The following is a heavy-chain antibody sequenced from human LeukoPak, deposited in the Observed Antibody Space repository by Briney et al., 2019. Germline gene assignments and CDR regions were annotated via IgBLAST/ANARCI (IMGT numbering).Heavy chain of an antibody. Sequence: PSETLSLTCTVSGGSISSYYWSWIRQPPGKGLERIGYIYYSGSTNYNPSLKSRVTISVDTSKNQFSLKLSSVTAADTAVYYCARGVGFLEWLFDYWGQRTLVTVSS. CDR3: ARGVGFLEWLFDY. CDR1: GGSISSYY. CDR2: IYYSGST. V-gene: IGHV4-59*01. D-gene: IGHD3-3*01. J-gene: IGHJ4*02.